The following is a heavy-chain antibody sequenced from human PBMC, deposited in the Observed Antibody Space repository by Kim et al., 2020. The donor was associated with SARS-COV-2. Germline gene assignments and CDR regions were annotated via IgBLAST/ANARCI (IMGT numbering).Heavy chain of an antibody. CDR2: ISSSGSTI. J-gene: IGHJ6*02. CDR3: ARDGGDDILTGFSSPPPYGMDV. CDR1: GFTFSDYY. Sequence: GGSLRLSCAASGFTFSDYYMSWIRQAPGKGLEWVSYISSSGSTIYYADSVKGRFTISRDNAKNSLYLQMNSLRAEDTAVYYCARDGGDDILTGFSSPPPYGMDVWGQGTTVTVSS. D-gene: IGHD3-9*01. V-gene: IGHV3-11*01.